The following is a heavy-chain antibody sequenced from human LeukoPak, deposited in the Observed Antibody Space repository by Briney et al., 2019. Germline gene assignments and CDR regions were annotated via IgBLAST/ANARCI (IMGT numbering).Heavy chain of an antibody. V-gene: IGHV3-23*01. CDR2: IGGSGGST. Sequence: GGSLRLSCAASGFTFSSYGMSWVRQAPGKGLEWVSAIGGSGGSTYYADSVKGRFTISRDNSKNTLYLQMNSLRAEDTAVYYCAKQSPSQYYDILTGYYPVYFDYWGQGTLVTVSS. CDR1: GFTFSSYG. CDR3: AKQSPSQYYDILTGYYPVYFDY. J-gene: IGHJ4*02. D-gene: IGHD3-9*01.